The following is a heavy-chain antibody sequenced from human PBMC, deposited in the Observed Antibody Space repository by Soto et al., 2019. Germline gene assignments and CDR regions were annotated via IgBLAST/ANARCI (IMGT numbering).Heavy chain of an antibody. V-gene: IGHV1-69*01. CDR2: SIPIFGTA. D-gene: IGHD3-16*01. CDR3: ATGRGRGGFDS. Sequence: QVQLVQSGTEVKKPGSSVRVSCKASGGTSNRFAFSWVRQAPGQGLEWMGGSIPIFGTANYAPRFQGRATITADESTSTGYMELSGLRSDDTATYYCATGRGRGGFDSWGQGTQVLVSS. J-gene: IGHJ4*02. CDR1: GGTSNRFA.